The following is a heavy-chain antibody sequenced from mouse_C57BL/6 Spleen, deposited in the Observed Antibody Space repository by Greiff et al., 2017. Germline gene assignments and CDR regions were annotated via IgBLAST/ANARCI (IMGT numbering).Heavy chain of an antibody. Sequence: EVMLVESEGGLVQPGSSMKLSCTASGFTFSDYYMAWVRQVPEKGLEWVANINYDGSSTYYLDSLKSRFIISRDNAKNILYLQMSSLKSEDTATYYCAREDDRYFDYWGQGTTLTVSS. J-gene: IGHJ2*01. CDR2: INYDGSST. D-gene: IGHD2-12*01. V-gene: IGHV5-16*01. CDR1: GFTFSDYY. CDR3: AREDDRYFDY.